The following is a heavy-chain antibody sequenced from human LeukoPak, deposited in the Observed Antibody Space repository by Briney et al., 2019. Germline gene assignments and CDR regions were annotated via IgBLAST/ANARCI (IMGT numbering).Heavy chain of an antibody. CDR3: AKDYYDSSGPPAGFDP. V-gene: IGHV3-33*06. CDR2: IWYDGGNK. Sequence: GRSLRLSCAASGFTFSSYGMHWVRQAPGKGLEWVAVIWYDGGNKYYADSVKGRFTISRDNSKNTLYLQMNSLRAEDTAVYYCAKDYYDSSGPPAGFDPWGQGTLVTVSS. D-gene: IGHD3-22*01. J-gene: IGHJ5*02. CDR1: GFTFSSYG.